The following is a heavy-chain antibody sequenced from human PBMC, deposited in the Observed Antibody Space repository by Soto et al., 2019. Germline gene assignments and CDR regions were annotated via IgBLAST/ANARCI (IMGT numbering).Heavy chain of an antibody. CDR2: IYWDDHK. V-gene: IGHV2-5*02. Sequence: QITLKESGPTLVRPTQSLTLTCTFSGFSFSTSEVGVGWIRQPPGKALEWLALIYWDDHKRYSPSLQSRLTITKDTSKNQVVLTMTNMDPVDTATYYCVHRRFDELRWGAWFDPWGQGTLVTVSS. CDR3: VHRRFDELRWGAWFDP. CDR1: GFSFSTSEVG. D-gene: IGHD3-16*01. J-gene: IGHJ5*02.